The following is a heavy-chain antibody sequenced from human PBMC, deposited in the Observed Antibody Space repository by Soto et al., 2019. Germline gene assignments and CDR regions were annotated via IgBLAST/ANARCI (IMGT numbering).Heavy chain of an antibody. CDR2: FYGNDDK. J-gene: IGHJ6*02. V-gene: IGHV2-5*01. D-gene: IGHD6-19*01. CDR3: AHRGIAKAGTPYYYYYGMDV. Sequence: QITLKESGPTLVKPTQTLTLTCTFSGFSLITSGVGVGWIRQPPGKALEWLALFYGNDDKRYSPSLKSRLTITRDTSKDQVVLTMTNMDPVDTATYYCAHRGIAKAGTPYYYYYGMDVWGQGTTVTVSS. CDR1: GFSLITSGVG.